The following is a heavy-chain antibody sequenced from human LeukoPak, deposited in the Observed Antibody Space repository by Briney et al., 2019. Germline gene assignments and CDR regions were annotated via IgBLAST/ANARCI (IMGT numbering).Heavy chain of an antibody. Sequence: GASVKVSCKASGYTFTSYYMHWVRQAPGQGLEWMGIINPSGGSTSYAQKFQGRVTMTRDTSTSTVHMELSSLRSEDTAVYYCARAGYCSGGSCSRWFDPWGQGTLVTVSS. CDR3: ARAGYCSGGSCSRWFDP. CDR1: GYTFTSYY. J-gene: IGHJ5*02. V-gene: IGHV1-46*01. D-gene: IGHD2-15*01. CDR2: INPSGGST.